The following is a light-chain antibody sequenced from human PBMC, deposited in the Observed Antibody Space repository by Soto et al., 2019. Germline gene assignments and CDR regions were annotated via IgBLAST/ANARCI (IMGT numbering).Light chain of an antibody. J-gene: IGKJ1*01. CDR2: MVS. Sequence: DVVMTQSPLSLPVTLGQSASISCRSSQGLVYSDGNIYLHWFQQRPGQSPRLLIYMVSNRDSGVPDRFSGSGSGTAFTLQISRVEAEDVGVYYCMQGTHWPWTFGQGTKVEIK. CDR1: QGLVYSDGNIY. V-gene: IGKV2-30*01. CDR3: MQGTHWPWT.